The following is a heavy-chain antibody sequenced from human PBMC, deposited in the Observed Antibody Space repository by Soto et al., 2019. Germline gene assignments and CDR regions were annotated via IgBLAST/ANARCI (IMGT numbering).Heavy chain of an antibody. Sequence: SETLSLTCAVSGGSISSSNWWSWVRQPPGKGLEWIGEIYHSGSTNYNPSLKSRVTISVDKSKNQFSLKLSSVTAADTAVYYCARVLESAGIAAAGICDYWGQGTLVTVSS. CDR1: GGSISSSNW. V-gene: IGHV4-4*02. CDR3: ARVLESAGIAAAGICDY. D-gene: IGHD6-13*01. J-gene: IGHJ4*02. CDR2: IYHSGST.